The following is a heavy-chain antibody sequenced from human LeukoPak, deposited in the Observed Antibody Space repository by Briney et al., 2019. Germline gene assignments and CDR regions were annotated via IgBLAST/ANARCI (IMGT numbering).Heavy chain of an antibody. Sequence: GGSLRLSCAASGFTFSSYSMTWVRQAPGKGLEWVTSISSSSSYIYYADSVKGRFTISRDNAKNSLYLQMNSLRAEDTAVYYCAPDSNPTRWGQGTMVTVSS. J-gene: IGHJ3*01. D-gene: IGHD4-11*01. CDR2: ISSSSSYI. CDR1: GFTFSSYS. V-gene: IGHV3-21*01. CDR3: APDSNPTR.